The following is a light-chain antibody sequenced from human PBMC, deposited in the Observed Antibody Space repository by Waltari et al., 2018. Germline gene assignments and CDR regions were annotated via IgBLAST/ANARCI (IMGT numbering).Light chain of an antibody. CDR3: QQYGSSPYT. Sequence: EIVLPQSPGTLSLSPGERATLSCRASQSVSSSYLAWYQQKPGQAPRLLIYGASSRATGIPDRFSGSGSGTDLTLTISRLEPEDFAVYYCQQYGSSPYTFGQGTKLEIK. CDR1: QSVSSSY. V-gene: IGKV3-20*01. J-gene: IGKJ2*01. CDR2: GAS.